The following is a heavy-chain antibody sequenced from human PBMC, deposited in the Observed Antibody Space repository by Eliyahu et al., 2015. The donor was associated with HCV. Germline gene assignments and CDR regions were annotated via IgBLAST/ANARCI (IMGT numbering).Heavy chain of an antibody. Sequence: QVQLVQSGTEVKKPGASVKVSCXASGYTFTGYYIXWVRQAPGQGLEWMGWINPNSGGTKYAQKFQGWVTMTRDTSISTAYMELSRLRSDDTAVYYCARSGILRLLEWLVHDWYFDLWGRGTLVTVSS. CDR3: ARSGILRLLEWLVHDWYFDL. CDR2: INPNSGGT. V-gene: IGHV1-2*04. CDR1: GYTFTGYY. J-gene: IGHJ2*01. D-gene: IGHD3-3*01.